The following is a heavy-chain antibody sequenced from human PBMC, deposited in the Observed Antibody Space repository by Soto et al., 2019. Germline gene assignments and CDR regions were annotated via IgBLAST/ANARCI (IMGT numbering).Heavy chain of an antibody. Sequence: ASVKVSCKASGYTFTSYAMHWVRQAPGQRLEWMGWINAGNGNTKYSQKFQGRVTITRDTSASIAYMELSSLRSEDTAVYYCARGFDYYDSSGSAHFDYWGQGTLVTVYS. J-gene: IGHJ4*02. CDR1: GYTFTSYA. D-gene: IGHD3-22*01. CDR2: INAGNGNT. V-gene: IGHV1-3*01. CDR3: ARGFDYYDSSGSAHFDY.